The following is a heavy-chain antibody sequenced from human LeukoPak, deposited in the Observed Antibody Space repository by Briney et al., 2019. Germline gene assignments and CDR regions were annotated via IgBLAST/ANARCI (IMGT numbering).Heavy chain of an antibody. V-gene: IGHV4-61*02. D-gene: IGHD2-21*01. J-gene: IGHJ3*02. CDR2: IYTSGST. CDR1: GGSISSGSYY. Sequence: SETLSLTCTVSGGSISSGSYYWSWIRQPAGKGLEWIGRIYTSGSTKYNPSLKSRVTISVDTSKNQFSLRLSSVTAADTAVYYCVRERTMVGGADIWGQGTKVTVSS. CDR3: VRERTMVGGADI.